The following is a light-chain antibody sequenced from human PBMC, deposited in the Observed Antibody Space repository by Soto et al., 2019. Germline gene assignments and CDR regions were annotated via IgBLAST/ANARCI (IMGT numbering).Light chain of an antibody. CDR2: AAS. CDR1: QSISSY. CDR3: QQRYSTLYP. V-gene: IGKV1-39*01. J-gene: IGKJ2*01. Sequence: DIQMTQSPSSLSASVGDRVTITCRASQSISSYLNWYQQKPVKAPKLLIYAASSLQSGVPSRFSGSGAGTDFTLTISSLQPEDFATYCCQQRYSTLYPVGQGTKLDIK.